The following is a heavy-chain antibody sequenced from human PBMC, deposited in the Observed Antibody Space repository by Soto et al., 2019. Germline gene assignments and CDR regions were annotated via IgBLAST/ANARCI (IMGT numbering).Heavy chain of an antibody. D-gene: IGHD2-2*01. J-gene: IGHJ4*02. CDR3: ARHAEIGYCSSTSCPYFDY. V-gene: IGHV4-39*01. CDR1: GGSISSSSYY. Sequence: SETLSLTCTVSGGSISSSSYYWGWIRQPPGKGLEWIGSIYYSGSTYYNPSLKSRVTISVDTSKNQFSLKLSSVTAADTAVYYCARHAEIGYCSSTSCPYFDYWGQGTLVTVSS. CDR2: IYYSGST.